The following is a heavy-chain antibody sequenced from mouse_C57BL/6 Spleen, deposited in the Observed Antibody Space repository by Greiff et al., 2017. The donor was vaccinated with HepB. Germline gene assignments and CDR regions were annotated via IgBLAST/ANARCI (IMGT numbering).Heavy chain of an antibody. CDR1: GYAFSSYW. Sequence: VQLQESGAELVKPGASVKISCKASGYAFSSYWMNWVKQRPGKGLEWIGQIYPGDGDTNYNGKFKGKATLTADKSSSTAYMQLSSLTSEDSAVYFCARKGDYGNEFAYWGQGTLVTVST. J-gene: IGHJ3*01. CDR2: IYPGDGDT. D-gene: IGHD2-1*01. V-gene: IGHV1-80*01. CDR3: ARKGDYGNEFAY.